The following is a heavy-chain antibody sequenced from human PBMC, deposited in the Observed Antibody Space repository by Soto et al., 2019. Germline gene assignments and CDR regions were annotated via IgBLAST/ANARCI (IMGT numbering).Heavy chain of an antibody. D-gene: IGHD3-10*01. Sequence: EVQLVESGGGLVQRGGSLTLSCAASGFMFSSYRMNWVRQAPGKGLEWVSSINSGGTYRYYADSVQGRFTISRNNARNSFYLQMDSLGVEDTAVYYCARDLTTYGSPHFDYWGQGTLDTVFS. CDR3: ARDLTTYGSPHFDY. J-gene: IGHJ4*02. CDR2: INSGGTYR. V-gene: IGHV3-21*06. CDR1: GFMFSSYR.